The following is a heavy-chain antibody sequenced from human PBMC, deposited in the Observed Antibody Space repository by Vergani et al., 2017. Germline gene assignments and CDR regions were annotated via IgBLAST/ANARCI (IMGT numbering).Heavy chain of an antibody. V-gene: IGHV1-69*01. Sequence: QVQLVQSGAEVKKPGSSVKVSCKASGGTFSSYAISWVRQAPGQGLEWMGGIITIFGTANYAQKFQGRVTITADESTSTAYMELSSLRSDDTAVYYCARAPRAARPVGPYFDYWGQGTLVTVSS. J-gene: IGHJ4*02. CDR3: ARAPRAARPVGPYFDY. D-gene: IGHD6-6*01. CDR1: GGTFSSYA. CDR2: IITIFGTA.